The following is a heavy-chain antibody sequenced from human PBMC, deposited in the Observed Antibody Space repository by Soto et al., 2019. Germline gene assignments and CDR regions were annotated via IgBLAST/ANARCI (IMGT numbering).Heavy chain of an antibody. CDR1: GFTFSTTG. CDR3: AKDLYGAGWYNYFDP. CDR2: ISHDGGEK. Sequence: QVHLVESGGGVVQPGRSLRLSCAASGFTFSTTGMHWVRQAPGKGLEWVAMISHDGGEKYYTDSVKGRFTISRDTSKNTLYLQMHSLRPEDTAMYHCAKDLYGAGWYNYFDPWGQGTLVSVSS. J-gene: IGHJ5*02. V-gene: IGHV3-30*18. D-gene: IGHD6-19*01.